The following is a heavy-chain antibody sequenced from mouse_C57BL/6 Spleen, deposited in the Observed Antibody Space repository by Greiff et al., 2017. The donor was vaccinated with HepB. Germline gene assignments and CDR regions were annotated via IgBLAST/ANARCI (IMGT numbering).Heavy chain of an antibody. J-gene: IGHJ3*01. CDR2: IDTSDSET. CDR3: AREDYGSSLAY. Sequence: VQLQQSGAELVRPGSSVKLSCKASGYTFTSYWMHWVKQRPIQGLEWIGNIDTSDSETHYNQKFKDKATLTVDKSSSTAYMQLSSLTSEDSAVYYCAREDYGSSLAYWGQGTLVTVSA. CDR1: GYTFTSYW. D-gene: IGHD1-1*01. V-gene: IGHV1-52*01.